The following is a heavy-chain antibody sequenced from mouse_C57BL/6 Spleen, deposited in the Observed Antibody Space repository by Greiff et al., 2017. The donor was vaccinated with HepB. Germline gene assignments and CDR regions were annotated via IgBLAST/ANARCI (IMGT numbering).Heavy chain of an antibody. J-gene: IGHJ2*01. CDR2: INPSTGGT. CDR3: ARWNLDY. Sequence: EVQLQQSGPELVKPGASVKISCKASGYSFTGYYMNWVKQSPEKSLEWIGEINPSTGGTTYNQKFKAKATLTVDKSSSTAYMQLKSLTSEDSAVYYCARWNLDYWGQGTTLTVSS. CDR1: GYSFTGYY. V-gene: IGHV1-42*01.